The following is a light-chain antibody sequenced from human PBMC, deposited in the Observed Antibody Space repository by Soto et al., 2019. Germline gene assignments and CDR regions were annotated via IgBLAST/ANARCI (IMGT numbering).Light chain of an antibody. V-gene: IGKV3-15*01. CDR1: QSVGST. J-gene: IGKJ4*01. Sequence: EIVMTQSPATLSVSPGERATLSCRASQSVGSTFAWYQHKPGQAPRLLISGASTRATGIPARFSGSGSGTDVTLTISSLQSEDFAVYYCQQYARWPLTFGGGTKVEI. CDR3: QQYARWPLT. CDR2: GAS.